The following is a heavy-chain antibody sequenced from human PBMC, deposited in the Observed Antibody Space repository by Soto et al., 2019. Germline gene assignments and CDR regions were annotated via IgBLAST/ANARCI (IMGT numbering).Heavy chain of an antibody. CDR3: ARGRSTPYSSSYFHYFDY. CDR1: GGTFSSYA. CDR2: IIPIFGTA. D-gene: IGHD6-13*01. V-gene: IGHV1-69*01. Sequence: QVQLVQSGAEVKKPGSSVKVSCKASGGTFSSYAISWVRQAPGQGLEWMGGIIPIFGTANYAQKFQGRVTITADESTSTAYMELSSLRSEDTAVYYCARGRSTPYSSSYFHYFDYWGQGTLVTVSS. J-gene: IGHJ4*02.